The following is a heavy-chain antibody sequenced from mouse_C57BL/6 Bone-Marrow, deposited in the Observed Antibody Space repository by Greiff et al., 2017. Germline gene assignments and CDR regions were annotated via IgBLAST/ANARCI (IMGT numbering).Heavy chain of an antibody. CDR3: AREDGNTPYYFDY. CDR1: GFNIKNTY. CDR2: IDPANGNT. Sequence: EVKLVESVAELVRPGASVKLSCTASGFNIKNTYMHWVQQTPEQGLEWFGRIDPANGNTKYAPKFPGKATITADTSSNTAYLQLSSLTSEATAISYCAREDGNTPYYFDYWGQGTTLTVSS. V-gene: IGHV14-3*01. D-gene: IGHD2-1*01. J-gene: IGHJ2*01.